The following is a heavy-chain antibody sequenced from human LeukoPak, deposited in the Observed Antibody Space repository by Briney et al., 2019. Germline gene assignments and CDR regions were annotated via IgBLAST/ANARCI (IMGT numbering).Heavy chain of an antibody. CDR2: INHSGST. CDR3: ARGTHHDTKWANYYYGMDV. V-gene: IGHV4-34*01. D-gene: IGHD3-9*01. CDR1: GGSFSGYY. Sequence: PSETLSLTCAVYGGSFSGYYWSWIRQPPGKGLEWIGEINHSGSTNYNPSLKSRVTISVDTSKNQFSLKLSSVTAADTAVYYCARGTHHDTKWANYYYGMDVWGQGTTVTVSS. J-gene: IGHJ6*02.